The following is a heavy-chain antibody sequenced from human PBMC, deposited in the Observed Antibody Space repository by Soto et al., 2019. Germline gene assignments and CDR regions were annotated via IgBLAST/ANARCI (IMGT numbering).Heavy chain of an antibody. CDR3: ARGQQLDNGWFDP. CDR1: GFTFSSYS. CDR2: ISSSSSYI. Sequence: EVQLVESGGGLVKPGGSLRLSCAASGFTFSSYSMNWVRQAPGKGLEWVSSISSSSSYIYYADSVKGRFTISRDNAKNSLYLQMNSLRAEDTAVYYCARGQQLDNGWFDPWGQGTLVTVSS. D-gene: IGHD6-13*01. V-gene: IGHV3-21*01. J-gene: IGHJ5*02.